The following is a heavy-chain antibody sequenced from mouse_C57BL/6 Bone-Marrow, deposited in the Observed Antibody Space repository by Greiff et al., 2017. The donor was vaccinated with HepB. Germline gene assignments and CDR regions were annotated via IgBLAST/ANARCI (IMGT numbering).Heavy chain of an antibody. D-gene: IGHD1-1*01. CDR1: GYTFTSYG. Sequence: VQLQQSGAELARPGASVKLSCKASGYTFTSYGISWVKQRPGQGLEWIGEIYPRSGNTYYNEKFKGKATLTADKASSTAYMELRSLTSEDSAVYLCARLGRYYGSSYPYWYFDVWGTGTTVTVSS. CDR3: ARLGRYYGSSYPYWYFDV. V-gene: IGHV1-81*01. J-gene: IGHJ1*03. CDR2: IYPRSGNT.